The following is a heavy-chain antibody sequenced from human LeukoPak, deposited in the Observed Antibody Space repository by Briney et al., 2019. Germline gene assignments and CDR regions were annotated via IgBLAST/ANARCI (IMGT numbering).Heavy chain of an antibody. CDR3: ARVAAAVDYYYYYGMDV. CDR1: GVTFSTYA. Sequence: PGGSLRLSCAGSGVTFSTYAMSWVRQAPGKGLEWVSTVSGSGGTTHYADSVKGRFTVSRDNSKNTLYLQMNSLRAEDTAVYYCARVAAAVDYYYYYGMDVWGQGTTVTVSS. D-gene: IGHD6-13*01. V-gene: IGHV3-23*01. CDR2: VSGSGGTT. J-gene: IGHJ6*02.